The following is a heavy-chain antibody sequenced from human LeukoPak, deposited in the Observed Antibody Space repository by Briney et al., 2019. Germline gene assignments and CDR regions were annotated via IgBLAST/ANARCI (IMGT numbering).Heavy chain of an antibody. V-gene: IGHV3-23*01. CDR2: ITGSGGST. CDR3: SEPHSTPVVNKFDY. CDR1: GFTFSSYA. D-gene: IGHD4-23*01. Sequence: GGSLRLSSAACGFTFSSYAVGSVRQAPGKGLEWVSTITGSGGSTYYADSVKGRFTISRDNSKNTLYLQMNSLRAEDTAVYYCSEPHSTPVVNKFDYWGQGTLVTVSS. J-gene: IGHJ4*02.